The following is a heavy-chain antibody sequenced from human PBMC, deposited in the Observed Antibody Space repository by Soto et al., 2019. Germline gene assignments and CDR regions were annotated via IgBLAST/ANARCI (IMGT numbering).Heavy chain of an antibody. Sequence: QVQVVQSGAEVKKPGSSVKVSCKASGGTFSSYTITWVRQAPGQGLAWLGRIIPIFGVTKYEQKFQVRLTMSSDRPTTTAYMELSSLTSADTAVYYCVRDWESTTQTWGFGDSCGQGTLVTVSS. V-gene: IGHV1-69*04. CDR3: VRDWESTTQTWGFGDS. CDR1: GGTFSSYT. J-gene: IGHJ4*02. CDR2: IIPIFGVT. D-gene: IGHD3-10*01.